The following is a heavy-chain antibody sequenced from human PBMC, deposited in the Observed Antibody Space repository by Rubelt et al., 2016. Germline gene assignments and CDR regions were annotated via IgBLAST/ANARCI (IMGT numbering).Heavy chain of an antibody. V-gene: IGHV2-70*01. Sequence: QVTLRESGPALVKPTQTLTLTCTFSGFSLSTSGMCVSWIRQPPGKALEWLALIDWDDDKYYSTSLKTRLTISKDTSKNQVVLTMTSMDPVDTATYYCARIISGNYYYGMDVWGQGTTVTVSS. CDR1: GFSLSTSGMC. J-gene: IGHJ6*02. CDR2: IDWDDDK. CDR3: ARIISGNYYYGMDV. D-gene: IGHD5-12*01.